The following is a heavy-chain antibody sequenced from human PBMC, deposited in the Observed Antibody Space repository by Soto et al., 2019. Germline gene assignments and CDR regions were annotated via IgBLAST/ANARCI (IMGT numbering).Heavy chain of an antibody. V-gene: IGHV3-15*06. D-gene: IGHD5-12*01. CDR3: TTAGTRVGYTGSY. CDR1: GFSFSDAW. Sequence: GGSLRLSCAASGFSFSDAWMSWVRQIPGRGLEWAGRVKTTSERGTTNYAAPVLGRFTVSRDDSKNTLYLQMDALRAEDTAVYYCTTAGTRVGYTGSYWGQGTQVTVSS. J-gene: IGHJ4*01. CDR2: VKTTSERGTT.